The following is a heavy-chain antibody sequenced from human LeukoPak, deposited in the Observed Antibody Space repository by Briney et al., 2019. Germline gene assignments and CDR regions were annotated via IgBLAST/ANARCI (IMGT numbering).Heavy chain of an antibody. D-gene: IGHD5-18*01. J-gene: IGHJ4*02. CDR1: GFTFDDYG. CDR2: INWNGGST. V-gene: IGHV3-20*04. Sequence: GGSLRLSCAASGFTFDDYGMSWVRQAPGKGLEWVSGINWNGGSTGYADSVKGRFTISRDNAKNSLYLQMNSPRAEDTALYYCARGDVDTAMVRLDYWGQGTLVTVSS. CDR3: ARGDVDTAMVRLDY.